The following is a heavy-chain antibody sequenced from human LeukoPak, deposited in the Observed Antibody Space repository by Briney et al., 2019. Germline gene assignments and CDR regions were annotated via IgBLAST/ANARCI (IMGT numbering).Heavy chain of an antibody. CDR2: VSADRRTQ. D-gene: IGHD5-24*01. CDR3: AREFGHNRWYFDY. J-gene: IGHJ4*02. V-gene: IGHV3-30*03. CDR1: GFTFRTYS. Sequence: PGGSLRLSCAASGFTFRTYSIHWVRQAPGKGLEWVTVVSADRRTQLYSDSVKGRFTISRDNSLNTLHLQMNSLRTEDTAVYYCAREFGHNRWYFDYWGQGALVTVSS.